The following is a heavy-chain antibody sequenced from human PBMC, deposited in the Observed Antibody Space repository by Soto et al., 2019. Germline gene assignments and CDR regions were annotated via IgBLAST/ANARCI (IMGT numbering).Heavy chain of an antibody. J-gene: IGHJ6*02. V-gene: IGHV4-59*01. D-gene: IGHD1-7*01. Sequence: WETQSLPCTVSGGSISSYYWSWIRQPPGKGLEWIGYIYYSGSTNYNPSLKSRVTISVDTSKNQFSLKLSSVTAADTAVYYCARDRVGGLELQRYYGMDVWGQGTKVTVSS. CDR3: ARDRVGGLELQRYYGMDV. CDR1: GGSISSYY. CDR2: IYYSGST.